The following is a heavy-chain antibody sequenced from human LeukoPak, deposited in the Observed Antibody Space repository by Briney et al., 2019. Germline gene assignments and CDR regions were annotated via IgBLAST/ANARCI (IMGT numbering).Heavy chain of an antibody. CDR1: GFTFSSYS. Sequence: GGSLRLSCAASGFTFSSYSMNWVRQAPGKGLEWVSSISSSSSYICYADSVKGRFTISRDNAKNSLYLQMNSLRAEDTAVYYCAREVVVVPAATSYYYYYMDVWGKGTTVTVSS. D-gene: IGHD2-2*01. V-gene: IGHV3-21*01. CDR2: ISSSSSYI. J-gene: IGHJ6*03. CDR3: AREVVVVPAATSYYYYYMDV.